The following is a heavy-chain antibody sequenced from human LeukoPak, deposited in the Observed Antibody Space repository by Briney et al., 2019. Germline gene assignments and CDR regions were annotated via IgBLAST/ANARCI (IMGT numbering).Heavy chain of an antibody. D-gene: IGHD2-2*01. CDR2: ISGSGGST. V-gene: IGHV3-23*01. CDR3: AKDSAPAAMSDFDY. CDR1: GFPFSSYA. Sequence: HPGGSLRLSCAASGFPFSSYAMSWVRQAPGKGLEWVSAISGSGGSTYYADSVKGRFTISRDNSKNTLYLQMNSLRAEDTAVYYCAKDSAPAAMSDFDYWGQGTLVTVSS. J-gene: IGHJ4*02.